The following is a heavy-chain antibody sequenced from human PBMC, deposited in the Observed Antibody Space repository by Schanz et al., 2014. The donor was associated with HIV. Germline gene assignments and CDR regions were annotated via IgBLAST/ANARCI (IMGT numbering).Heavy chain of an antibody. V-gene: IGHV3-33*08. D-gene: IGHD2-8*01. J-gene: IGHJ6*02. Sequence: QVQLVESGGGVVQPGRSLRLSCAASGFTFRSYGMHWVRQAPGKGLECVASMSYDGRNEHYVDSVKGRFTISRDNSQNTMYLQMNRLRAEDTAVYYCANSGYCTSGICYTRGTGVDVWGQGTTVTVSS. CDR2: MSYDGRNE. CDR1: GFTFRSYG. CDR3: ANSGYCTSGICYTRGTGVDV.